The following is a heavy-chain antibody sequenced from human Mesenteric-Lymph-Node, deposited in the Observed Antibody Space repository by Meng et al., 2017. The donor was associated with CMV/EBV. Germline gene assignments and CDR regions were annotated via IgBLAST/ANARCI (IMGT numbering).Heavy chain of an antibody. D-gene: IGHD3-3*01. V-gene: IGHV3-21*01. CDR2: ISTSNSYI. J-gene: IGHJ6*02. Sequence: GESLKISCAASGFTFSSHSMNWVPQAPGKGLEWVSSISTSNSYIYYADSVQGRFTISRDNAKNSVYLQMNSLRAEDTAVYYCARERITIFGVVIIPMDVWGQGTTVTVSS. CDR3: ARERITIFGVVIIPMDV. CDR1: GFTFSSHS.